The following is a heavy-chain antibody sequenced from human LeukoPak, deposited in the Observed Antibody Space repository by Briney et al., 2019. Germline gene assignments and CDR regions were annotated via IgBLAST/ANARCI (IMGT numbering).Heavy chain of an antibody. CDR1: GFTFSSYA. D-gene: IGHD3-10*01. V-gene: IGHV3-23*01. J-gene: IGHJ4*02. Sequence: GGSLRLSCAASGFTFSSYAMSWVRQAPGKGLEWVSTICGSGGSTYYADSVKGRFTISRDNSKNTLYLQMNSLRAEDTAVYYCAKDVRVSHYYGSGSYGDYWGQGTLVTVSS. CDR3: AKDVRVSHYYGSGSYGDY. CDR2: ICGSGGST.